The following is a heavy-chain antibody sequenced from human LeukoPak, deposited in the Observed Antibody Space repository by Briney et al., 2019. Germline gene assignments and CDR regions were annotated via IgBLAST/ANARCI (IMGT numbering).Heavy chain of an antibody. D-gene: IGHD2-2*01. V-gene: IGHV4-39*07. CDR1: DGSISSSSYY. J-gene: IGHJ4*02. Sequence: PSETLSLTCTVSDGSISSSSYYWGWIRQPPGKGLEWVGSINYSGSTYYNPSLKSRVTVSVDTSKNQFSLKLNSVTAADTAVYYCARVDIVVVPSASFDYWGQGTLVTVSS. CDR3: ARVDIVVVPSASFDY. CDR2: INYSGST.